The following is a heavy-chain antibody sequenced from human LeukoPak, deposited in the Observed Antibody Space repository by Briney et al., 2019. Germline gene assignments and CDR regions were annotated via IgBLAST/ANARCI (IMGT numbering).Heavy chain of an antibody. V-gene: IGHV3-23*01. CDR2: ISGSGGST. CDR3: ASRSIFGVHFDY. J-gene: IGHJ4*02. D-gene: IGHD3-3*01. CDR1: GFTFSSYA. Sequence: GGSLRLSCAASGFTFSSYAMSWVRQAPGKGLEWVSAISGSGGSTYYADSVKGRFTISRDNSKNTLYLQMNSLRAEDTAVYYCASRSIFGVHFDYWGQGTLVTVSS.